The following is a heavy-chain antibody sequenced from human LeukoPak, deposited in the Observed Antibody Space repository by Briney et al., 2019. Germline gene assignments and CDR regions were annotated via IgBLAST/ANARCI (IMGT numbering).Heavy chain of an antibody. Sequence: ASVKVSCKASGYTFTSYYMHWVRQAPGQGLEWMGWINPNSGGTNYAQKFQGRVTMTRDTSISTAYMELSRLRSDDTAVYYCARDFPELWFGESYNFDYWGQGTLVTVSS. D-gene: IGHD3-10*01. CDR3: ARDFPELWFGESYNFDY. V-gene: IGHV1-2*02. CDR1: GYTFTSYY. CDR2: INPNSGGT. J-gene: IGHJ4*02.